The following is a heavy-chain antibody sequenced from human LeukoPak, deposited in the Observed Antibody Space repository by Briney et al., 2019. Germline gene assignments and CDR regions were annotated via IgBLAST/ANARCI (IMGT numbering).Heavy chain of an antibody. CDR3: ATESIQLWSFDY. J-gene: IGHJ4*02. CDR2: FDPEDGET. Sequence: EASVKASCKVSGYTLTELSMHWVRQAPGKGLEWMGGFDPEDGETIYAQKFQGRVTMTEDTSTDTAYMELSSLRSEDTAVYYCATESIQLWSFDYWGQGTLVTVSS. CDR1: GYTLTELS. D-gene: IGHD5-18*01. V-gene: IGHV1-24*01.